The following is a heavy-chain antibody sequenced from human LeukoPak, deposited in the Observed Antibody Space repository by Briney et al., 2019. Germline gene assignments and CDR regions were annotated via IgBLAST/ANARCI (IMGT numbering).Heavy chain of an antibody. J-gene: IGHJ3*02. D-gene: IGHD3-3*01. V-gene: IGHV1-8*03. CDR3: ARGISSVRFLEWLSPSPDAFDI. CDR2: MNPNSGNT. Sequence: ASVKVSCKASGYTFTSYGINWVRQATGQGLEWMGWMNPNSGNTGYAQKFQGRVTITRNTSISTAYMELSSLRSEDTAVYYCARGISSVRFLEWLSPSPDAFDIWGQGTMVTVSS. CDR1: GYTFTSYG.